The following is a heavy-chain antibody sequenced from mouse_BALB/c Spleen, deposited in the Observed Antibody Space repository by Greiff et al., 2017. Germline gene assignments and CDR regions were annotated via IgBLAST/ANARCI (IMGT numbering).Heavy chain of an antibody. D-gene: IGHD2-4*01. CDR3: ARFEEITTLFDY. V-gene: IGHV1-4*01. CDR1: GYTFTSYT. Sequence: VKLQESGAELARPGASVKMSCKASGYTFTSYTMHWVKQRPGQGLEWIGYINPSSGYTNYNQKFKDKATLTADKSSSTAYMQLSSLTSEDSAVYYCARFEEITTLFDYWGQGTTLTVSS. J-gene: IGHJ2*01. CDR2: INPSSGYT.